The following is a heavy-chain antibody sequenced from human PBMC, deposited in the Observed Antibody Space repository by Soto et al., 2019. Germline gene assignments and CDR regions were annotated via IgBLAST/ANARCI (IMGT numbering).Heavy chain of an antibody. Sequence: SETLSLTCTVSGGSISSGGYYWSWIRQHPGKGLEWIGYIYYSGSTYYNPSLKSRVTISVDTSKNQFSLKLSSVTAADTAVYYCARGSPEHIVVVTAIRFDYWGQGTLVTVSS. CDR2: IYYSGST. CDR3: ARGSPEHIVVVTAIRFDY. D-gene: IGHD2-21*02. V-gene: IGHV4-31*03. CDR1: GGSISSGGYY. J-gene: IGHJ4*02.